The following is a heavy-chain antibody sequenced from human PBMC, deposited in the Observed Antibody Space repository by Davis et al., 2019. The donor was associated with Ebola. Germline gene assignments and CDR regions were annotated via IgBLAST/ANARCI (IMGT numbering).Heavy chain of an antibody. CDR3: ARDSGGGITIFGVVIIAEFDY. CDR2: ISSSSSYI. Sequence: PGGSLRLSCAASGFTFSSYSMNWVRQAPGKGLEWVSSISSSSSYIYYADSVKGRFTISRDNAKNSLYLQMNSLRAEDTAVYYCARDSGGGITIFGVVIIAEFDYWGQGTLVTVSS. D-gene: IGHD3-3*01. CDR1: GFTFSSYS. J-gene: IGHJ4*02. V-gene: IGHV3-21*01.